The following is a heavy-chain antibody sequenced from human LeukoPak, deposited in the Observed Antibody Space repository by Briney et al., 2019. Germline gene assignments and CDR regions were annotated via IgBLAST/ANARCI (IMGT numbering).Heavy chain of an antibody. CDR3: AREGSWNPSEGYTWFDP. CDR2: IYTSGST. D-gene: IGHD1-1*01. V-gene: IGHV4-4*07. Sequence: SETLSLTWTVSGGSISSYYWSWIRQPAGKGLEWIGRIYTSGSTNYNPSLKSRVTMSVDTSKNQFSLKLSSVTAADTAVYYCAREGSWNPSEGYTWFDPWGQGTLVTVSS. J-gene: IGHJ5*02. CDR1: GGSISSYY.